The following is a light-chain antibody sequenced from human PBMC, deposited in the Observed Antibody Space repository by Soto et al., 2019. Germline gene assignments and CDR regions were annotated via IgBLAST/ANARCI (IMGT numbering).Light chain of an antibody. Sequence: EIMMSLSPATLSVNPGERATLSCRASQSVSSNLAWYQQKHGQAPRLLIYGASTRATGIPARFSGSGSGTDFTLTISSLQPDDFATYYCQQYNSYSGTFGQRTMA. J-gene: IGKJ1*01. CDR1: QSVSSN. CDR3: QQYNSYSGT. V-gene: IGKV3-15*01. CDR2: GAS.